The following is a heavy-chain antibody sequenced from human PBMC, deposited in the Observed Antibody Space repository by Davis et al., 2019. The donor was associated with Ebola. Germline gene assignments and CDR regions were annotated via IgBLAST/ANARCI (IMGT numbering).Heavy chain of an antibody. CDR3: ARHYPRLSGTRGGYSWFDP. J-gene: IGHJ5*02. CDR1: GGTFSSYA. V-gene: IGHV1-46*01. D-gene: IGHD1-14*01. CDR2: INPSGGST. Sequence: ASVKVSCKASGGTFSSYAISWVRQAPGQGLEWMGIINPSGGSTSYAQKFQGRVTMTRDTSTSTVYMELSSLRSEDTAVYYCARHYPRLSGTRGGYSWFDPWGQGTLVTVSS.